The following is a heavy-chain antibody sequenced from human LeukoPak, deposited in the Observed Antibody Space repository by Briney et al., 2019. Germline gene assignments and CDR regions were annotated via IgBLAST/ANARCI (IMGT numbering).Heavy chain of an antibody. J-gene: IGHJ4*02. V-gene: IGHV3-23*01. CDR1: GFTFSTFA. CDR2: IFPSGGEI. CDR3: ATYSGAHHKTFDY. D-gene: IGHD1-26*01. Sequence: PGGSLRLSCAASGFTFSTFAMIWVRQPPGKGLEWVSSIFPSGGEIHYADSVRGRFTISRDNSKSTLSLQMNSLRAEDTAMYYCATYSGAHHKTFDYWGQGTLVTVSS.